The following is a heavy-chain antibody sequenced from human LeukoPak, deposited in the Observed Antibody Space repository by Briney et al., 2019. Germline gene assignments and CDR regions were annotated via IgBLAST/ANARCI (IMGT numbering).Heavy chain of an antibody. V-gene: IGHV4-59*01. CDR3: ARDRYGGNSPFDY. CDR2: IYYSGST. Sequence: SETLSLTCTVSGGSISSYHWSWIRQPPGKGLAWIGYIYYSGSTNYNPSLKSRVTISVDTSKNQFSLKLSSVTAADTAVYYCARDRYGGNSPFDYWGQGTLVTVSS. J-gene: IGHJ4*02. CDR1: GGSISSYH. D-gene: IGHD4-23*01.